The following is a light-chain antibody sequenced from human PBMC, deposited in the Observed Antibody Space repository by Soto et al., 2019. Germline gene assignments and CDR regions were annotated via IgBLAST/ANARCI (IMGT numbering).Light chain of an antibody. CDR2: IGD. V-gene: IGLV1-47*02. CDR3: AAWDDNLNAYV. J-gene: IGLJ1*01. Sequence: QSALTQPPSASSTPGQTVTISCSGSTSNIGTFYVYWYQHLPGTAPKLLIYIGDQRASGVSDRFSGSKSGTSASLAISGLRSDDAADYYCAAWDDNLNAYVFGSGTKLTVL. CDR1: TSNIGTFY.